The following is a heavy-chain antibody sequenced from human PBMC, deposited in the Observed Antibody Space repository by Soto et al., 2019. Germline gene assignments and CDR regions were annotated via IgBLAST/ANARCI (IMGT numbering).Heavy chain of an antibody. CDR2: ISYDGSNK. J-gene: IGHJ6*02. D-gene: IGHD2-2*01. CDR1: GFTFSSYG. Sequence: GGSLRLSCAASGFTFSSYGMHWVRQAPGKGLEWVAVISYDGSNKYYADSVKGLFTISRDNSKNTLYLQMNSLRAEDTAAYYCAKDPSDIVVVPAAWDSHYYYYGMDVWGQGTTVTVSS. V-gene: IGHV3-30*18. CDR3: AKDPSDIVVVPAAWDSHYYYYGMDV.